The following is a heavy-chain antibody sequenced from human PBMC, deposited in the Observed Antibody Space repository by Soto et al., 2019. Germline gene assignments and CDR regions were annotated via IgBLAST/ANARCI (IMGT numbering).Heavy chain of an antibody. Sequence: PGESLKISCKGSGYSFTSYWIGWVRQMPGKGLEWMGIIYPGDSDTRYSPSFQGQVTISADKSISTAYLQWSSLKASDTAMYYCARDSGSSFWYYYYGMDVWGQATTVTVAS. CDR2: IYPGDSDT. CDR3: ARDSGSSFWYYYYGMDV. D-gene: IGHD6-13*01. CDR1: GYSFTSYW. V-gene: IGHV5-51*01. J-gene: IGHJ6*02.